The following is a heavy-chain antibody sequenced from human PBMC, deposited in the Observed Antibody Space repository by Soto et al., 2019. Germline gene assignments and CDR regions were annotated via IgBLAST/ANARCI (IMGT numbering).Heavy chain of an antibody. J-gene: IGHJ3*02. Sequence: CGSLKTPRKFSGYSFTSYWIGLVRHMPAKGLEWMGIFYPGDSDTSYSPSFQGHVTISADKSYTTAYLQWSSLKASDAAMYYCAQTPRLTEAFDIWGQGTMVTVSS. CDR1: GYSFTSYW. CDR2: FYPGDSDT. V-gene: IGHV5-51*01. CDR3: AQTPRLTEAFDI.